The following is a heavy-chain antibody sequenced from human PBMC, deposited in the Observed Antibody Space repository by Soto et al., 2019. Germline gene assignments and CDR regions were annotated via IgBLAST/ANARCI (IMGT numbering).Heavy chain of an antibody. Sequence: SETLSLTCAVYGGSFIDYFWSWIRRPPGKGLEWIGEINHSGSTNHNPSLKSRVTISVDTSKNQFSLILSSVTAADTAVYYCARPKKYSSGWYGGYFFDYWGQGSLVTVSS. CDR3: ARPKKYSSGWYGGYFFDY. V-gene: IGHV4-34*01. CDR2: INHSGST. D-gene: IGHD6-19*01. J-gene: IGHJ4*02. CDR1: GGSFIDYF.